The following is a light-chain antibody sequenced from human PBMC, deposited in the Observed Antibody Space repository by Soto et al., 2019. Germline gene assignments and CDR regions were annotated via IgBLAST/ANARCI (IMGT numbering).Light chain of an antibody. CDR3: QQYGSSPLT. CDR1: QSVSSKY. V-gene: IGKV3-20*01. Sequence: EIVLTQSPATLSLSPLYRATLSCRPSQSVSSKYLAWYQQKPGQAPRLLIYDASSRATGIPDRFSGSGSGTDFTLTISRLEPEDFAVYYCQQYGSSPLTFGGGTKV. J-gene: IGKJ4*01. CDR2: DAS.